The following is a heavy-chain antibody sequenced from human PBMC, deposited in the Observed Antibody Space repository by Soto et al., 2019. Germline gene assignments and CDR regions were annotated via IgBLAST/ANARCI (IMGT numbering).Heavy chain of an antibody. CDR3: ERKCPPTTPTGQQLAPLDY. CDR1: GGSISSSSYY. Sequence: SETLSLTCTVSGGSISSSSYYWGWIRQPPGKGLEWIGSLYYSGSTYYNPSLESRVTISVDTSKKQFSLKLSSVTAADTAVYYCERKCPPTTPTGQQLAPLDYLGQGTLVT. CDR2: LYYSGST. V-gene: IGHV4-39*01. D-gene: IGHD6-13*01. J-gene: IGHJ4*02.